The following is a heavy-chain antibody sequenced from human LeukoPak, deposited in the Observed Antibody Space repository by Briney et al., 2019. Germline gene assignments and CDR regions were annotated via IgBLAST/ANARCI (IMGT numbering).Heavy chain of an antibody. CDR1: GFTFSSYA. CDR2: ISGSGGST. V-gene: IGHV3-23*01. J-gene: IGHJ5*02. CDR3: AKDQYCSGGSCYLPS. D-gene: IGHD2-15*01. Sequence: PGGSLRLSCAASGFTFSSYAMSWVRQAPGKGLEWVSAISGSGGSTYYADSVKGRFTISRDNSKNTLYLQVNSLRAEDTAVYYCAKDQYCSGGSCYLPSWGQGTLVTVSS.